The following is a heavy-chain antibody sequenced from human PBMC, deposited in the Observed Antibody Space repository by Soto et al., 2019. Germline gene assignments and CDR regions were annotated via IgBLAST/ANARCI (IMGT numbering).Heavy chain of an antibody. V-gene: IGHV4-4*02. CDR2: IYHSGST. D-gene: IGHD2-15*01. Sequence: TSETLSLTCAVSGGSISSSNWWSWVRQPPGKGLEWVGEIYHSGSTNYNPSLKSRVTISVDKSKNQFSLKLSSVTAADTAVYYCASRPSKGVVAATPYWGQGTLVTVSS. CDR1: GGSISSSNW. CDR3: ASRPSKGVVAATPY. J-gene: IGHJ4*02.